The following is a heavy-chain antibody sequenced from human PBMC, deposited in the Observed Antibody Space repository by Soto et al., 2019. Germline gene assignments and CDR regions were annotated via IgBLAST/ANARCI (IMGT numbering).Heavy chain of an antibody. J-gene: IGHJ5*02. CDR1: GYTFTSYG. CDR3: ARGLRYFGWSHRIDWFAP. Sequence: ASVKVSCKASGYTFTSYGISWVRQAPGQGLEWMGWISAYNGNTNYAQKLQGRVTMTTDTSTSTAYMELRSLRSDDTAVYYCARGLRYFGWSHRIDWFAPWGQGTLVTVSS. CDR2: ISAYNGNT. D-gene: IGHD3-9*01. V-gene: IGHV1-18*01.